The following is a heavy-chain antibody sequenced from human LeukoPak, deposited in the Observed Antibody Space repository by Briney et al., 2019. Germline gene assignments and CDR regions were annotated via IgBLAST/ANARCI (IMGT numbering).Heavy chain of an antibody. Sequence: NPGGSLRLSCAASGFTFRRYSMNWVRQAPGKGLEWVSSISISSNYIYYADSVKGRFTISRDNAKNSLYLQMNSLRVEDTAVYYCAKVAKYYYGSETYYFFEHWGQGTPVTASS. D-gene: IGHD3-10*01. CDR1: GFTFRRYS. CDR3: AKVAKYYYGSETYYFFEH. J-gene: IGHJ4*02. V-gene: IGHV3-21*01. CDR2: ISISSNYI.